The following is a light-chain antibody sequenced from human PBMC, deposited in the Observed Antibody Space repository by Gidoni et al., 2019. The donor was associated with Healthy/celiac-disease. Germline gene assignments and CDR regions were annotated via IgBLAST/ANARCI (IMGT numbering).Light chain of an antibody. CDR1: QSISSW. CDR3: QQYGT. J-gene: IGKJ1*01. V-gene: IGKV1-5*03. CDR2: KAS. Sequence: DIQMTQSPSTLSASVGDRVTITWRASQSISSWLAWYQQKPGKAPKLLIYKASSLESGVPSRFSGSGSGTEFTLTISSLQPDDFATYYCQQYGTFGQGTKVEIK.